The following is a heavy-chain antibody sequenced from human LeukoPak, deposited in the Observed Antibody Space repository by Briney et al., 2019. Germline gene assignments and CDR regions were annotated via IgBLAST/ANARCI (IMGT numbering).Heavy chain of an antibody. D-gene: IGHD2/OR15-2a*01. J-gene: IGHJ6*03. Sequence: PSETLSLTCAVYGGSFSGYYWSWIRQPPRKGLECIGEINHSGSTNYNPSLKSRVTISVDTSKSQFSLKLSSVTAADTAVYYCARGAGFLVPFYYYYYMDVWGTGTTVTVSS. CDR2: INHSGST. V-gene: IGHV4-34*01. CDR1: GGSFSGYY. CDR3: ARGAGFLVPFYYYYYMDV.